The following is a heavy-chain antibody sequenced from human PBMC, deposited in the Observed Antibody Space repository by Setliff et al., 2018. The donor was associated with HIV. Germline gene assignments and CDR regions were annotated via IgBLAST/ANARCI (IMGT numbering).Heavy chain of an antibody. CDR2: IYDRGTT. CDR3: VRRDVSFLFGQFDS. V-gene: IGHV4-38-2*01. J-gene: IGHJ4*02. D-gene: IGHD3-10*02. Sequence: PSETLSLTCDVSGYSINNIHYWGWIRQPPGKGLECLGNIYDRGTTYNNPSLKGRVTISIDTSKAQFSLKLISVTAADTAVYYCVRRDVSFLFGQFDSWGQGILVTVSS. CDR1: GYSINNIHY.